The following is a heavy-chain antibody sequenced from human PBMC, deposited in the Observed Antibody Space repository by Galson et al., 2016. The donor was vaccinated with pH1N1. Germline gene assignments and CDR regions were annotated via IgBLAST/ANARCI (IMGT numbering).Heavy chain of an antibody. CDR2: IYWDDNK. V-gene: IGHV2-5*02. Sequence: LVKPTQTLTLTCTFSGFSLSTSGVGVGWIRQPPGKALEWLALIYWDDNKRYSPSLKSRLTITKDTSKNQVVLIMTNMDPVDTATYYCAHNRERSGGSYYRPFDYWGQGTLVTVSS. J-gene: IGHJ4*02. CDR3: AHNRERSGGSYYRPFDY. CDR1: GFSLSTSGVG. D-gene: IGHD1-26*01.